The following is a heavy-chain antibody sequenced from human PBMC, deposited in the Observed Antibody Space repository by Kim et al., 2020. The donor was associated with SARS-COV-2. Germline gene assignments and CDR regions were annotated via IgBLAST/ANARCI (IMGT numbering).Heavy chain of an antibody. CDR2: IKQDGSEK. V-gene: IGHV3-7*01. J-gene: IGHJ6*03. Sequence: GGSLRLSCAASGFTFSSYWMSWVRQAPGKGLEWVANIKQDGSEKYYVDSVKGRFTISRDNAKNSLYLQMNSLRAEDTAVYYCARVSVSYYPMWYYYYYMGAWGKGTTVTVSS. D-gene: IGHD1-26*01. CDR1: GFTFSSYW. CDR3: ARVSVSYYPMWYYYYYMGA.